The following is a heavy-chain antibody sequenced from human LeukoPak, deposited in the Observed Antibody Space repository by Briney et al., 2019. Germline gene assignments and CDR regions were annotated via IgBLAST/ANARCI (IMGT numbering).Heavy chain of an antibody. V-gene: IGHV7-4-1*02. Sequence: ASVKVSCKASGGTFSSYAISWVRQAPGQGLEWMGWINTNTGNPTYAQGFTGRFVFSLDTSVSTAYLQISSLKAEDTAVYYCARVGYDFWSGYGWYYYYMDVWGKGTTVTVSS. D-gene: IGHD3-3*01. CDR2: INTNTGNP. J-gene: IGHJ6*03. CDR3: ARVGYDFWSGYGWYYYYMDV. CDR1: GGTFSSYA.